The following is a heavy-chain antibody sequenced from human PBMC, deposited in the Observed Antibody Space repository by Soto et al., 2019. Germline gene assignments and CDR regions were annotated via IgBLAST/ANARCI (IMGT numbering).Heavy chain of an antibody. CDR1: GFTFSDYY. J-gene: IGHJ5*02. Sequence: QVQLVESGGVLVKPGGSLRLSCAASGFTFSDYYMTWIRQAPGKGLDWVSYISNTGSYTKYADSVKGRFTISRDNAKNSLYLQMNSLGVEDTAVYSCARVGGSGARHDPWGQGTLVTVSS. CDR3: ARVGGSGARHDP. D-gene: IGHD3-10*01. CDR2: ISNTGSYT. V-gene: IGHV3-11*05.